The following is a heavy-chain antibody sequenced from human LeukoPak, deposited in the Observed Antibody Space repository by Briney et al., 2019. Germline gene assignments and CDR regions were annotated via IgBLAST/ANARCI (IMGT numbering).Heavy chain of an antibody. CDR1: GFTLDDYA. CDR2: ISGDGGST. D-gene: IGHD6-13*01. J-gene: IGHJ4*02. V-gene: IGHV3-43*02. CDR3: AKVDSSSWYGYFDY. Sequence: GGSLRLSCAASGFTLDDYAMHWVRQAPGKGLEWVSLISGDGGSTYYADSVKGRFTISRDNSKNSLYLQMNSLRTEDTALYYCAKVDSSSWYGYFDYWGQGTLVTVSS.